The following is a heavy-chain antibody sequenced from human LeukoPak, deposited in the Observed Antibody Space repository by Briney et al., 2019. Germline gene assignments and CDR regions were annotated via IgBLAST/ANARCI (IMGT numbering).Heavy chain of an antibody. CDR1: GFTFTSYT. V-gene: IGHV3-48*01. CDR3: ARVAGGSGIYFDY. CDR2: ISSGSSTI. Sequence: GGSLRLSCAASGFTFTSYTMNWVRQAPGKGLEWVSYISSGSSTIYYADSVKGRFTISRDNAKNSLYLQMNSLRAEDTAVYYCARVAGGSGIYFDYWGQGTLVTVSS. J-gene: IGHJ4*02. D-gene: IGHD3-10*01.